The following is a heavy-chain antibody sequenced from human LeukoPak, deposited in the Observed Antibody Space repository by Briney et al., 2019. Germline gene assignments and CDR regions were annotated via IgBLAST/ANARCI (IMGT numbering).Heavy chain of an antibody. CDR1: GGSISSYY. D-gene: IGHD1-20*01. Sequence: SETLSLTCTVSGGSISSYYWSWIRQPPGKGLEWIGYIYYSGSTNYNPSLKSRVTISVDTSKNQFSLKLSSVTAADTAVYYCAREDNWNDANWFDPWGQGTLVTVSS. J-gene: IGHJ5*02. CDR2: IYYSGST. CDR3: AREDNWNDANWFDP. V-gene: IGHV4-59*01.